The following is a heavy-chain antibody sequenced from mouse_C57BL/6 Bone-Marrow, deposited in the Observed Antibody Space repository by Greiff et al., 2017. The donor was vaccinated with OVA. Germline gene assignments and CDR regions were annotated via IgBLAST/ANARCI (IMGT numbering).Heavy chain of an antibody. CDR1: GFTFSSYG. V-gene: IGHV5-6*02. CDR3: ARDRMLEAY. J-gene: IGHJ3*01. CDR2: ISSGGSYT. Sequence: EVMLVESGGDLVKPGGSLKLSCAASGFTFSSYGMSWVRQTPDKRLEWVATISSGGSYTYYPDSVKGRFTISRDNAKNTLYLQMSSLKSEDTAMYYCARDRMLEAYWGQGTLVTVSA.